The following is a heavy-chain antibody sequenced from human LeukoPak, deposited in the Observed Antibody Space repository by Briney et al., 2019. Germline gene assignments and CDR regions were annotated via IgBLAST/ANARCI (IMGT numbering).Heavy chain of an antibody. CDR1: GFTLSSYG. V-gene: IGHV3-23*01. CDR2: ISGGGVRT. D-gene: IGHD4-17*01. Sequence: PGGSLRLSCAASGFTLSSYGMSWVRQAPGKGLEWASGISGGGVRTYYADSVKGRFTISRDDSKNTLYLQMNSLRAEDTAVYYCAQHLAVTRYWGQGTLVTVFS. J-gene: IGHJ4*02. CDR3: AQHLAVTRY.